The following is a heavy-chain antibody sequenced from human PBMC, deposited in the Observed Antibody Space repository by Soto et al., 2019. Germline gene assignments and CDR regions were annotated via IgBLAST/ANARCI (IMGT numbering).Heavy chain of an antibody. D-gene: IGHD3-3*01. V-gene: IGHV1-69*13. CDR3: ARMITIFGVVSRYDY. CDR2: IIPIFGTA. J-gene: IGHJ4*02. Sequence: SVKVSCKASGGTFSSYAISWVRQAPGQGLEWMGGIIPIFGTANYAQKFQGRVTITADESTSTAYMELSSLRSEDTAVYYFARMITIFGVVSRYDYWAQGTLVTVSA. CDR1: GGTFSSYA.